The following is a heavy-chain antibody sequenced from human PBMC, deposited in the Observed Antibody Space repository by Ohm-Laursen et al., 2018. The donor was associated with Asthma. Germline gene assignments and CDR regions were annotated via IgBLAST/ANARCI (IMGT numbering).Heavy chain of an antibody. Sequence: SLRLSCAASGFPLSAYSMNWVRQAPGKGLEWVSSISSRGSYIYNADLVKGRFTISRDNAKNSLYLQMNSLRAEDTAVYYCAKDHDILTGYSDCFDYWGQGTLVTVSS. CDR3: AKDHDILTGYSDCFDY. V-gene: IGHV3-21*04. D-gene: IGHD3-9*01. CDR2: ISSRGSYI. CDR1: GFPLSAYS. J-gene: IGHJ4*02.